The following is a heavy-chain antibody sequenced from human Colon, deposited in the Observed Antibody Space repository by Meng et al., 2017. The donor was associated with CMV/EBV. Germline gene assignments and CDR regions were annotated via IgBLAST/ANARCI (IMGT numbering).Heavy chain of an antibody. J-gene: IGHJ4*02. Sequence: GGSLRLSCVASGFTFDTYAMHWVRQAPGRGLEWVAVISYTGTNIKYADSVKGRFTISRDNAKNSLYLQMNSLRAEDTALYYCARGMYNWNRLIFDYWGQGTLVTVSS. CDR1: GFTFDTYA. CDR3: ARGMYNWNRLIFDY. V-gene: IGHV3-30-3*01. CDR2: ISYTGTNI. D-gene: IGHD1-20*01.